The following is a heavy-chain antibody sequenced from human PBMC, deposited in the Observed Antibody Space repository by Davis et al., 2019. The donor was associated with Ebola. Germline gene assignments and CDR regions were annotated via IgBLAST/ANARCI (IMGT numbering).Heavy chain of an antibody. J-gene: IGHJ1*01. V-gene: IGHV1-3*01. D-gene: IGHD1-26*01. CDR3: ARGSGSYFEYFQH. Sequence: NVQGRVTITRDTSASTAYMELSSLRSEDTAVYYCARGSGSYFEYFQHWGQGTLVTVSS.